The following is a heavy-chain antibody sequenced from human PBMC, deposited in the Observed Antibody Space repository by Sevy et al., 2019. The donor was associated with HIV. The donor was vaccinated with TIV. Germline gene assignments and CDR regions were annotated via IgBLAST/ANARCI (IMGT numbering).Heavy chain of an antibody. J-gene: IGHJ4*02. CDR3: ARDLGPYSSGWTDY. CDR1: GFTFSSYS. Sequence: GGSLRLSCAASGFTFSSYSMNWVRQAPGKGLEWVSYISSSTSIIYYADSVKGRFTISRDNAKNSLYLQMNSLRDEDTAVYYWARDLGPYSSGWTDYWGQGTLVTVSS. CDR2: ISSSTSII. V-gene: IGHV3-48*02. D-gene: IGHD6-19*01.